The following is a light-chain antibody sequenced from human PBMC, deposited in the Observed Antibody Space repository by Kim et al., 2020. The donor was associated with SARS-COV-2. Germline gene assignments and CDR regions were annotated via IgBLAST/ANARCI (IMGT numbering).Light chain of an antibody. CDR1: GSNIGRRY. V-gene: IGLV1-47*01. CDR3: STWDDSLPGRV. J-gene: IGLJ3*02. Sequence: GQRVTVSCSGVGSNIGRRYVFWYQHLPATSPKLLSSRTDLLCSGVPYRGSGSKSVSSTSLAISGLRSEDDAIYFCSTWDDSLPGRVCGGGTQLTVL. CDR2: RTD.